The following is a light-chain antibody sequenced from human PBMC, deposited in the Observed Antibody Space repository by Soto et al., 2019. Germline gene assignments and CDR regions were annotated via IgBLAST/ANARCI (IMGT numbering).Light chain of an antibody. Sequence: QSALTQPASVSGSPGQSITISCTGTSSDVGGYNYVSWYQQHPGKAPKLMIYDVSNRPSGVSNRFSGSKSGNTASRTISGLQAEDEADYYCSSYTSSSTILYVFGXGTKSPS. V-gene: IGLV2-14*01. CDR1: SSDVGGYNY. J-gene: IGLJ1*01. CDR3: SSYTSSSTILYV. CDR2: DVS.